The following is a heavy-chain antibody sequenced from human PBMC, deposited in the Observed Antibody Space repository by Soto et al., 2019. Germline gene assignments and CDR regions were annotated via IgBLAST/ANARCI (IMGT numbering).Heavy chain of an antibody. CDR2: ISYDSTKT. V-gene: IGHV3-30*03. J-gene: IGHJ6*02. CDR3: ARTRSAWSDFHYYSLDV. CDR1: GFTFNSYG. D-gene: IGHD1-26*01. Sequence: QVQLVESGGGVVQPGRSLRLSCAASGFTFNSYGMHWVRQGPGNGLEWVAFISYDSTKTYYADSVKGRFTISRDNSNSALYVQMNSLTGEDTAVYCCARTRSAWSDFHYYSLDVWGQGTTVTVSS.